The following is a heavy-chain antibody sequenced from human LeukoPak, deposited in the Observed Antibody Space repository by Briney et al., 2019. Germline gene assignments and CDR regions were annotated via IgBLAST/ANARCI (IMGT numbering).Heavy chain of an antibody. CDR3: AKGSGWNDVGFDY. V-gene: IGHV3-43*01. Sequence: GGSLRLSCAASGFTFDDYTMHWVRQAPGKGLGWVSLISWDGGSTYYADSVKGRFTISRDNSKNSLYLQMNSLRTEDTALYYCAKGSGWNDVGFDYWGQGTLVTVSS. CDR1: GFTFDDYT. D-gene: IGHD1-1*01. CDR2: ISWDGGST. J-gene: IGHJ4*02.